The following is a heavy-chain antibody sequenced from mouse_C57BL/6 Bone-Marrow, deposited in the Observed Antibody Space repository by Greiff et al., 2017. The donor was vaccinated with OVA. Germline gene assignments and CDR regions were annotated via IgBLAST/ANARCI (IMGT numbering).Heavy chain of an antibody. V-gene: IGHV1-82*01. CDR1: GYAFSSSW. CDR2: LYPGDGDT. J-gene: IGHJ1*03. D-gene: IGHD1-1*01. Sequence: VQLQQSGPELVKPGASVKISCKASGYAFSSSWMNWVKQRPGKGLEWIGRLYPGDGDTNYNGKFKGKATLTADKSSSTAYMQLSSLTSEDSAVYFCASPNYYGSRYWYFDVWGTGTTVTVSS. CDR3: ASPNYYGSRYWYFDV.